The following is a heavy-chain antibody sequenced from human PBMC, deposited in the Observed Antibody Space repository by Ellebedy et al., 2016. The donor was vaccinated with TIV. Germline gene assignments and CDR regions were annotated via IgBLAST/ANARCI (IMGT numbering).Heavy chain of an antibody. CDR3: AGLPGEDSRGYYFDH. Sequence: MPSETLSLTCTVSGGSISSSSYYWGWIRQPPGKGLEWIGSIYYSGSTYYNPSLKSRVTISVDTSKNQFSLRLSSVTAADTAVYYCAGLPGEDSRGYYFDHWGQGTLVTVSS. V-gene: IGHV4-39*01. CDR1: GGSISSSSYY. J-gene: IGHJ4*02. CDR2: IYYSGST. D-gene: IGHD3-22*01.